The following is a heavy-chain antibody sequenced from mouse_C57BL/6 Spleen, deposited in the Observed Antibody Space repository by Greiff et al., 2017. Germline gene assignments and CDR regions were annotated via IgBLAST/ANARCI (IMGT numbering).Heavy chain of an antibody. D-gene: IGHD1-1*01. CDR3: ARGGYYYGSSWDFDY. Sequence: EVQVVESGGGLVKPGGSLKLSCAASGFTFSDYGMHWVRQAPEKGLEWVAYISSGSSTIYYADTVKGRFTISRDNAKNTLFLQMTSLRSEDTAMYYCARGGYYYGSSWDFDYWGQGTTLTVSS. CDR2: ISSGSSTI. CDR1: GFTFSDYG. J-gene: IGHJ2*01. V-gene: IGHV5-17*01.